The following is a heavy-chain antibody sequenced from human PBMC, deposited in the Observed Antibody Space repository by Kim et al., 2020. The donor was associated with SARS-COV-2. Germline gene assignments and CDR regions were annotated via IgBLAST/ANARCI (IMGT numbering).Heavy chain of an antibody. CDR1: GYTFTGYY. CDR3: ARDAFTWIRNYYFDY. V-gene: IGHV1-2*02. CDR2: INPNSGGT. J-gene: IGHJ4*02. Sequence: ASVKVSCKASGYTFTGYYMHWVRQAPGQGLEWMGWINPNSGGTNYAQKFQGRVTMTRDTSISTAYMELSRLRSDDTAVYYCARDAFTWIRNYYFDYWGQGTLVTVSS. D-gene: IGHD5-18*01.